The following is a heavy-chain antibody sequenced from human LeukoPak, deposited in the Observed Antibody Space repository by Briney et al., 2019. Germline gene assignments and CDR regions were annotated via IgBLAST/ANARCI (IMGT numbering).Heavy chain of an antibody. CDR3: VRDGIRDIPGVITIRYDY. D-gene: IGHD3-10*01. V-gene: IGHV3-7*05. CDR1: AFTFSMYW. J-gene: IGHJ4*02. Sequence: GRSLRLTCSAAAFTFSMYWMTWVRQAPGKGLEWVSTIKEDGSDKYYVDSVRGRFTISRDNAENSLYLQMNSLTAEDTALYYCVRDGIRDIPGVITIRYDYWGQGTLVTVSS. CDR2: IKEDGSDK.